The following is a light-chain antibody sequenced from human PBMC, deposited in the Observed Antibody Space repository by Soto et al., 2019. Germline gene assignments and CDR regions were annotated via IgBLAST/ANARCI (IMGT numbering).Light chain of an antibody. Sequence: DIVMTQSPDSLAVSLGERATIDCKSSQTVLYSSNNKNYLAWYQQKPGQPPKLLIYWASTRESGVPDRFSGSGSGTDFTLTISSLQAEDVAVYYCQHYYTTPLTFGGGTRW. V-gene: IGKV4-1*01. J-gene: IGKJ4*01. CDR2: WAS. CDR3: QHYYTTPLT. CDR1: QTVLYSSNNKNY.